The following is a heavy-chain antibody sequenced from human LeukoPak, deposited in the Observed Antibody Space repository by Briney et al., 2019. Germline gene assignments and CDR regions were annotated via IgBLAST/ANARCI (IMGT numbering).Heavy chain of an antibody. CDR1: GYTFTSYD. CDR3: ARVGYYYDSSGYGDWFDP. CDR2: MNPNSGNT. J-gene: IGHJ5*02. D-gene: IGHD3-22*01. Sequence: VASVKISCKASGYTFTSYDINWVRQATGQGLEWMGWMNPNSGNTGYAQKFQGRVTMTRNTSISAAYMELSSLRSEDTAVYYCARVGYYYDSSGYGDWFDPWGQGTLVTVSS. V-gene: IGHV1-8*01.